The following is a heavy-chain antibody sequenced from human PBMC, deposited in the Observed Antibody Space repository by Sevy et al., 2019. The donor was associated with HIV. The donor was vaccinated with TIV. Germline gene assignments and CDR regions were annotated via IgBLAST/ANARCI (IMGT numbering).Heavy chain of an antibody. Sequence: SETLSLTCTVSGGSVSSGSYYWSWIRQPPGKGLEWIGYIHYSGSTNYNPSLKSRVTISLDTSKDHFSLKMTSVTTADTAVYYCARDDPVMNAFDIWGQGTMVTVSS. CDR3: ARDDPVMNAFDI. CDR2: IHYSGST. J-gene: IGHJ3*02. CDR1: GGSVSSGSYY. D-gene: IGHD3-16*01. V-gene: IGHV4-61*03.